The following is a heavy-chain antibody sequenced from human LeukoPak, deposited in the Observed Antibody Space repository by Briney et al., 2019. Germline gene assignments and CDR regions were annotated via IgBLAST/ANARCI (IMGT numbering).Heavy chain of an antibody. CDR1: GFTFSSYA. V-gene: IGHV3-30*04. J-gene: IGHJ4*02. CDR3: ARGGVVVPAAILY. D-gene: IGHD2-2*01. Sequence: AGGSLRLSCAASGFTFSSYAMHWVCQAPGKGLEWVAVISYDGSNKYYADSVKGRFTISRDNSKNTLYLQMNSLRAEDTAVYYCARGGVVVPAAILYWGQGTLVTVSS. CDR2: ISYDGSNK.